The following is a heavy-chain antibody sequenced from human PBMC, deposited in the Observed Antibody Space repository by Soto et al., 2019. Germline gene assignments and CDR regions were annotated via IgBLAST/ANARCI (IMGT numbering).Heavy chain of an antibody. CDR3: ARAPYHDAFDI. D-gene: IGHD2-2*01. J-gene: IGHJ3*02. V-gene: IGHV3-33*01. CDR2: IWYDGSNK. Sequence: GGSLRLSCAASGFTFSSYGMHWVRQAPGKGLEWVAVIWYDGSNKYYADSVKGRFTISRDSSKNTLYLQMNSLRAEDTAVYYCARAPYHDAFDIWGQGTMVTVSS. CDR1: GFTFSSYG.